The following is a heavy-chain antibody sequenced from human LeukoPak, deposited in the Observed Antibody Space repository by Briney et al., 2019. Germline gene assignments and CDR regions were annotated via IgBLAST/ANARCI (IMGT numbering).Heavy chain of an antibody. D-gene: IGHD6-13*01. J-gene: IGHJ2*01. CDR1: GFTFRSYD. Sequence: GGSLRLSCAASGFTFRSYDMHWVRQATGKGLEWVSGIGTAGEMYYPGSVKGRFTISRENAKNSLYLQMNSLRAGDTAVYYCARAAYSSTWYSRYFDLWGRGTLVTVSS. V-gene: IGHV3-13*01. CDR3: ARAAYSSTWYSRYFDL. CDR2: IGTAGEM.